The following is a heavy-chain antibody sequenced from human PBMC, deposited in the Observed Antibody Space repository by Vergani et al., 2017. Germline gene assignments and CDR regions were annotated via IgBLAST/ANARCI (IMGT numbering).Heavy chain of an antibody. J-gene: IGHJ3*02. Sequence: QVQLVQSGAEVKKPGSSLKVSCKASGGTFSSYAISWVRQAPGQGLEWMGRIIPILGIANYAQKFQGRVTITADKSTSTAYMEWSSLRSEDTAVYYCAGEPPRGRYYSHDAFHIWGQGSMVSVSP. CDR1: GGTFSSYA. D-gene: IGHD1-26*01. V-gene: IGHV1-69*04. CDR2: IIPILGIA. CDR3: AGEPPRGRYYSHDAFHI.